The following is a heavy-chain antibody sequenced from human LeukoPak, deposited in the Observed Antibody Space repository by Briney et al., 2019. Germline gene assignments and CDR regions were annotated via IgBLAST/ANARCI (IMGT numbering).Heavy chain of an antibody. Sequence: ASVTVSFKVSGYTLTELSMHWVRQAPGKGLEGMGGFDPEDGETIYAQKFQGRVTMTEDTSTDTAYMELSSLRSEDTAVYYCATSAGRGYSYGSAPYFDYWGQGTLVTVSS. CDR3: ATSAGRGYSYGSAPYFDY. J-gene: IGHJ4*02. CDR1: GYTLTELS. V-gene: IGHV1-24*01. CDR2: FDPEDGET. D-gene: IGHD5-18*01.